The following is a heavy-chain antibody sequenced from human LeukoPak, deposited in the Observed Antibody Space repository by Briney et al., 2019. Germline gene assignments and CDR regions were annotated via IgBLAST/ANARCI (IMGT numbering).Heavy chain of an antibody. D-gene: IGHD6-19*01. CDR2: ISSSSSYI. J-gene: IGHJ3*02. CDR1: GFTFSSYS. Sequence: PGGSLRLSCAASGFTFSSYSMNWVRQAPGKGLEWVSSISSSSSYIYYADSVKGRFTISRDNAKNSLYLQMNSLRAEDTAVYYCARDWGRVAEYAFDIWGQGTMVTVSS. CDR3: ARDWGRVAEYAFDI. V-gene: IGHV3-21*01.